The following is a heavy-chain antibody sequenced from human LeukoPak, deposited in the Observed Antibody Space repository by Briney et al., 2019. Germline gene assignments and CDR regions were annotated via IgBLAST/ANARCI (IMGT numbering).Heavy chain of an antibody. Sequence: GESLKISCKGSGYSFTSYWIGWVRQMPGKGLEWMGIIYPGDSYTTYSPSFQGQVTISADKSINTAYLQWSSLQASDTAMYYCARTADISTGFGSDYWGQGTLVTVSS. CDR2: IYPGDSYT. D-gene: IGHD3-9*01. CDR1: GYSFTSYW. V-gene: IGHV5-51*01. CDR3: ARTADISTGFGSDY. J-gene: IGHJ4*02.